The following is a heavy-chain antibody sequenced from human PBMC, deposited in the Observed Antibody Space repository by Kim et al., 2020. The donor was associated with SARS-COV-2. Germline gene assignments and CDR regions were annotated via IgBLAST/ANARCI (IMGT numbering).Heavy chain of an antibody. CDR2: MNPNSGNT. CDR1: GYTFTSYD. CDR3: ARAPSIAARPYNRYYYGMDV. J-gene: IGHJ6*02. D-gene: IGHD6-6*01. V-gene: IGHV1-8*01. Sequence: ASVKVSCKASGYTFTSYDINWVRQATGQGLEWMGWMNPNSGNTGYAQKFQGRVTMTRNTSISTAYMELSSLRSEDTAVYYCARAPSIAARPYNRYYYGMDVWGQGTTVTVSS.